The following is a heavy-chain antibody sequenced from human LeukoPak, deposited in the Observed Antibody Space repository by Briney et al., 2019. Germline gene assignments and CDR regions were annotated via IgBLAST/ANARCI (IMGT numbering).Heavy chain of an antibody. CDR3: ARMPTTADYYYYYGMDV. V-gene: IGHV3-30*04. Sequence: GRSLRLSCAASGFTFSSYAMHWVRQAPGKGLEWVAVISYDGSNKYYADSVKGRFTISRDNSKNMLYLQMNSLRAEDTAVYYCARMPTTADYYYYYGMDVWGKGTTVTVSS. CDR2: ISYDGSNK. J-gene: IGHJ6*04. D-gene: IGHD4-17*01. CDR1: GFTFSSYA.